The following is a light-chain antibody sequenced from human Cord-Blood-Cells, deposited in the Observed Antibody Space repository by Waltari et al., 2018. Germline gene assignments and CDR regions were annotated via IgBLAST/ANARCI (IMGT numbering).Light chain of an antibody. CDR2: DVS. CDR3: SSYTSSSV. J-gene: IGLJ1*01. Sequence: QSALTQPASVSGSPGQSITISCTGTSSDVGGYNYVSWYQQHPGKAPKLMIYDVSKRPSGVSSRFSGSKSGNTASLTISGLQAEDEADYYCSSYTSSSVFGTGTKVTVL. V-gene: IGLV2-14*01. CDR1: SSDVGGYNY.